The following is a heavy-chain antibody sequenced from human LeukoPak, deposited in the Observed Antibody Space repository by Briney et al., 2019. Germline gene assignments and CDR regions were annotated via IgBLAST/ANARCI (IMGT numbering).Heavy chain of an antibody. CDR1: GFTFTGYY. J-gene: IGHJ4*02. D-gene: IGHD2-21*02. Sequence: ASVRVSCKASGFTFTGYYIHWVRQAPGQGLEWMGYINPHSGGTNSPQKFQGRVTMTTDTSISAAYMELSSLISDDTAMYYCVREGNELLSKNFDYWGQGSLVTVSS. CDR3: VREGNELLSKNFDY. CDR2: INPHSGGT. V-gene: IGHV1-2*02.